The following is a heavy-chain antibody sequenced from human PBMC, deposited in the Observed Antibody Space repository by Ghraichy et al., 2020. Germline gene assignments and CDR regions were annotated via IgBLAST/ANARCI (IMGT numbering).Heavy chain of an antibody. J-gene: IGHJ6*03. CDR3: AKHPAVGSYYYMDV. D-gene: IGHD3-10*01. CDR2: LSGSGVST. Sequence: GESLNISCAASGFTFSSYAMSWVRQAPGKGLEWVSALSGSGVSTYYADSVKGRFTISRDNAKNTLFLQMSSLRAEETAIYYCAKHPAVGSYYYMDVWGKGTTFTVSS. CDR1: GFTFSSYA. V-gene: IGHV3-23*01.